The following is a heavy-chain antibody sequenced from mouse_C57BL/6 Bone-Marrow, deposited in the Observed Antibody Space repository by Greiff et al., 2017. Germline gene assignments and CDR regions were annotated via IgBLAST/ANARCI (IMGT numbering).Heavy chain of an antibody. CDR2: IYPGDGDT. CDR1: GYAFSSSW. CDR3: ARGGSRTAGFAY. V-gene: IGHV1-82*01. D-gene: IGHD1-1*01. J-gene: IGHJ3*01. Sequence: QVQLQQSGPELVKPGASVKISCKASGYAFSSSWMNWVKQRPGKGLEWIGRIYPGDGDTNYNGKFKGKATLTADKSSSTAYMQLSSLTSEDSAVYFCARGGSRTAGFAYWGQGTLVTVSA.